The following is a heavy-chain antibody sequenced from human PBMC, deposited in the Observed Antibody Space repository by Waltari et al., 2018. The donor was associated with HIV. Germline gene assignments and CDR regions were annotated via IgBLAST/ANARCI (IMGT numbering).Heavy chain of an antibody. J-gene: IGHJ4*02. CDR3: AGQWDFRSSSWFVF. D-gene: IGHD1-26*01. Sequence: EGLLVESGGGLIQPGGSLRLSCAASGFNVDNKLMTWIRQAPGKGLEWVSIIYSGGSTFYGDSVKGRFTISRDTSKNTFYLQMNSLRAEDTGVYYCAGQWDFRSSSWFVFGGQGTLVTVSS. CDR2: IYSGGST. CDR1: GFNVDNKL. V-gene: IGHV3-53*02.